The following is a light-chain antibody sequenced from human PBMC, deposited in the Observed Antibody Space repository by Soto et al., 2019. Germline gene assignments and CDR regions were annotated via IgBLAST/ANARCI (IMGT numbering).Light chain of an antibody. Sequence: QSALTQPPSASGTPEQRVTNSCSGSSSNNARNYVYWYQQHPGTTPKLLIYRNLQRLLGVPVRFSGSKSGSFASLAISGLRSVDEADYYCAAWDDSLSGQVFGTGTKVTVL. V-gene: IGLV1-47*01. CDR1: SSNNARNY. J-gene: IGLJ1*01. CDR3: AAWDDSLSGQV. CDR2: RNL.